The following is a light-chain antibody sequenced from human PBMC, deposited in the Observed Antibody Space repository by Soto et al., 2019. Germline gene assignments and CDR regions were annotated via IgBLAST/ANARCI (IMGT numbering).Light chain of an antibody. V-gene: IGLV1-51*01. CDR1: SSNIGNNY. J-gene: IGLJ2*01. CDR3: GTWDSSLSAV. Sequence: QSVLTQPPSVSAAPGQKITISCSGSSSNIGNNYVSWYQHLPGTAPKLLIYDNNKRPSGIPDRFSGSKSGTSATLDITGLQTGDEADYYCGTWDSSLSAVFGGGTKLTVL. CDR2: DNN.